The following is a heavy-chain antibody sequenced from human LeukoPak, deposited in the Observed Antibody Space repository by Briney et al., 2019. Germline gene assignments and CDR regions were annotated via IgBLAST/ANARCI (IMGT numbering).Heavy chain of an antibody. J-gene: IGHJ4*02. Sequence: GGSLRLSCAASGFTFSTYVMHWVRQAPGKGLEWVAVISYDGSNKYYADSVKGRFTISRDNSKNTLYLQMNSLRAEDTAVYYCASKWYCGGNCYYQIDYWGQGTLVTVSS. D-gene: IGHD2-21*02. CDR1: GFTFSTYV. CDR2: ISYDGSNK. V-gene: IGHV3-30*03. CDR3: ASKWYCGGNCYYQIDY.